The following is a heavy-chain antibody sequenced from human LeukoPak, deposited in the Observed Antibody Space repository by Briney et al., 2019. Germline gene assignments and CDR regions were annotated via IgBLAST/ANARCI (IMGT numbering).Heavy chain of an antibody. Sequence: SSVKVSCKASGGTFSSYAISWVRQAPGQGLEWMGGIIPIFGTANYAQKFQSRVTITADESTSTAYMELSSLRSEDTAVYYCARVMNSWEYYYYYMDVWGKGTTVTVSS. V-gene: IGHV1-69*01. CDR2: IIPIFGTA. CDR3: ARVMNSWEYYYYYMDV. D-gene: IGHD1-26*01. J-gene: IGHJ6*03. CDR1: GGTFSSYA.